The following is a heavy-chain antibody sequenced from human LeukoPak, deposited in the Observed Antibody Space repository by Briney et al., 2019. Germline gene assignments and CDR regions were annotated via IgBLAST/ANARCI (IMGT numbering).Heavy chain of an antibody. V-gene: IGHV3-7*01. D-gene: IGHD1/OR15-1a*01. CDR2: IKQDGSEK. J-gene: IGHJ4*02. CDR3: ARAMATNWNNHEEFDY. CDR1: GFTFSSYW. Sequence: PGGSLRLSCAASGFTFSSYWMSWVRQAPGKGREWVANIKQDGSEKYYVDSVKGRFTISRDNAKNSLYLQMNSLRAEDTAVYYCARAMATNWNNHEEFDYWGQGTLVTVSS.